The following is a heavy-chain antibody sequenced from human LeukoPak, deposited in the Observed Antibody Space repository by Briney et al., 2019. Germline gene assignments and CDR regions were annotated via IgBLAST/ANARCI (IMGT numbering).Heavy chain of an antibody. D-gene: IGHD1-26*01. J-gene: IGHJ6*03. V-gene: IGHV3-53*01. CDR2: IYSGGNT. CDR3: ARGTEYSGSYSHYYYYYMDV. CDR1: GFTVSSNS. Sequence: GGSLRLSCTVSGFTVSSNSMSWVRQAPGKGLEWVSFIYSGGNTHYSDSVKGRFTISRDNSKNSLYLQMNSLRAEDTAVYYCARGTEYSGSYSHYYYYYMDVWGKGTTVTVSS.